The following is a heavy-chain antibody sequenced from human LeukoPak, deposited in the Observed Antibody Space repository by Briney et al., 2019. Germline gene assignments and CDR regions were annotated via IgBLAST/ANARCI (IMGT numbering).Heavy chain of an antibody. V-gene: IGHV1-2*02. CDR3: ARDLTWFGELFHYYMDV. CDR2: INPNSGGT. CDR1: GYTFTGYY. Sequence: ASVKVSCKASGYTFTGYYMHWVRQAPGQGLEWMGWINPNSGGTNYAQKFQGRVTMTRDTSISTAYMELSRLRSDDTAVYYCARDLTWFGELFHYYMDVWGKGTAVTVSS. J-gene: IGHJ6*03. D-gene: IGHD3-10*01.